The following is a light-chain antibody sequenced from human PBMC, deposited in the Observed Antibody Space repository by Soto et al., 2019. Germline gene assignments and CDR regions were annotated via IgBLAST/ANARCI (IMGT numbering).Light chain of an antibody. Sequence: DIQMTQSPSTLSASVGDRVTITCRASQSISSWLAWYQQEPGKAPKLLIYKASSLESGVPSRFSGSGSGTEFTLTISSLQPDDFATYYCQHCRTFGQGTKVEIK. CDR1: QSISSW. V-gene: IGKV1-5*03. CDR3: QHCRT. J-gene: IGKJ1*01. CDR2: KAS.